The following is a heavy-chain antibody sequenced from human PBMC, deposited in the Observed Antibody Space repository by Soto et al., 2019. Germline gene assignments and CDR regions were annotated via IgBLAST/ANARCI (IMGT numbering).Heavy chain of an antibody. D-gene: IGHD2-2*01. CDR2: IYHSGTT. V-gene: IGHV4-31*03. Sequence: QVQLQESGPGLVKPSQTLSLTCTVSGGSISSGGYYWSWIRQHPGKGLEWIGYIYHSGTTYYNPSHKRRVTISVDTSKNQFALKLTSVTAADTAVYYCARVRGNPLLGWFDPWGQGTLVTVSS. CDR3: ARVRGNPLLGWFDP. J-gene: IGHJ5*02. CDR1: GGSISSGGYY.